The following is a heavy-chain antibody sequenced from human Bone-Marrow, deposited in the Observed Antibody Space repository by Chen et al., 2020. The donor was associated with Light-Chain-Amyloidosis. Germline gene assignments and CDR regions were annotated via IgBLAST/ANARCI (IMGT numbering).Heavy chain of an antibody. J-gene: IGHJ6*02. CDR3: ARVKEIYYYGVDV. CDR2: ISDDGSNS. Sequence: EVQLMESGGGLVQPGGSLRVSCAASGFTFSNYWMHWVRQVPGKGLQWVSRISDDGSNSGYADSVKGRFTISRDNAKNTLYLQMNSLRAEDTAVYYCARVKEIYYYGVDVWGQGTTVTVSS. CDR1: GFTFSNYW. V-gene: IGHV3-74*01.